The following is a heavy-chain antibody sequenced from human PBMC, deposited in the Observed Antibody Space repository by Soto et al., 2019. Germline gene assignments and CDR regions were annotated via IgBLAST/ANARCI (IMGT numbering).Heavy chain of an antibody. V-gene: IGHV1-18*04. D-gene: IGHD3-3*01. CDR3: ARVLRFLEWLLPGGMDV. Sequence: VSCKASGYTFTSYGISWVRQAPGQGLEWMGWISAYNGNTNYAQKLQGRVTMTTDTSTSTAYMELRSLRSDDTAVYYCARVLRFLEWLLPGGMDVWGQGTTVTVSS. CDR1: GYTFTSYG. CDR2: ISAYNGNT. J-gene: IGHJ6*02.